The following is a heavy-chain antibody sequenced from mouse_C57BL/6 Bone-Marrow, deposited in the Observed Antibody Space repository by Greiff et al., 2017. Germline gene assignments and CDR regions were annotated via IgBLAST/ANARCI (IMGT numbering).Heavy chain of an antibody. V-gene: IGHV15-2*01. CDR1: DSEVFPIAY. CDR2: ILPSIGRT. D-gene: IGHD2-3*01. Sequence: VQLQQSGSELRSPGSSVKLSCKDFDSEVFPIAYMSWVRQKPGHGFEWIGGILPSIGRTIYGEKFEDKATLDADTLSNTAYLELNSLTSEDSAIYYCARGVTTSWYFDVWGTGTTVTVSS. CDR3: ARGVTTSWYFDV. J-gene: IGHJ1*03.